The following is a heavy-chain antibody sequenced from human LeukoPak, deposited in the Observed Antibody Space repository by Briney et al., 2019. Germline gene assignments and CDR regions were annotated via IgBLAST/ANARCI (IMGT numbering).Heavy chain of an antibody. CDR2: FDPEDGET. CDR3: ARGKRGGYYDEGAFDI. D-gene: IGHD3-22*01. Sequence: ASVKVSCKVSGYTLTELSMHSVRQATGKGLEGMGGFDPEDGETIYAQKFQGRVTMTEDTSTDTAYMELRSLRSDDTAVYYCARGKRGGYYDEGAFDIWGQGTMVTVSS. CDR1: GYTLTELS. V-gene: IGHV1-24*01. J-gene: IGHJ3*02.